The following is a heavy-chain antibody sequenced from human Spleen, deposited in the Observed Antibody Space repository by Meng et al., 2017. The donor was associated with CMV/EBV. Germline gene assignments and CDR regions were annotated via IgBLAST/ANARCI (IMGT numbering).Heavy chain of an antibody. Sequence: SETLSLTCTVSGASISSGDYYWSWIRQPPGKGLEWIGNIYYSGSTYYNPSLKSRITISIDTSKNQFSLKLSSVTAADTAVYYCARVRTRGLRATILGEGYGMDVWGQGTTVTVSS. J-gene: IGHJ6*02. V-gene: IGHV4-30-4*01. D-gene: IGHD3-10*02. CDR2: IYYSGST. CDR3: ARVRTRGLRATILGEGYGMDV. CDR1: GASISSGDYY.